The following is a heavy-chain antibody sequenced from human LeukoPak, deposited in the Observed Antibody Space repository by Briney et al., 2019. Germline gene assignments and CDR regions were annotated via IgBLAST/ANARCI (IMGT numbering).Heavy chain of an antibody. D-gene: IGHD6-13*01. CDR2: IYAGNSDT. V-gene: IGHV5-51*01. CDR3: ARQPYSSIWYLDY. J-gene: IGHJ4*02. Sequence: RGESLKISCKGSGYGFTTCWIGWVRQLPGKGLEWMAIIYAGNSDTKYSPSFQGQVSISADKSISTAYLQWSSLKASDTAMYYCARQPYSSIWYLDYWGQGTLVTVSS. CDR1: GYGFTTCW.